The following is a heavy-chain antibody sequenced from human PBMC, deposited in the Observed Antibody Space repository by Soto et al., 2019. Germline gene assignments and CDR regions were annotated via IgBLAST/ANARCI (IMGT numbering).Heavy chain of an antibody. D-gene: IGHD3-10*01. V-gene: IGHV1-8*01. Sequence: QVQLVQSGAEVKKPGASVKVSCKASGYTFTSYDINWVRQATGQGLEWMGWMNPNSGNTGYAQKFHGRFXMTRNTSISTAYMELSSLRSEDTAVYYCAGGELLWFGELLRWGQGTLVTVSS. J-gene: IGHJ4*02. CDR2: MNPNSGNT. CDR3: AGGELLWFGELLR. CDR1: GYTFTSYD.